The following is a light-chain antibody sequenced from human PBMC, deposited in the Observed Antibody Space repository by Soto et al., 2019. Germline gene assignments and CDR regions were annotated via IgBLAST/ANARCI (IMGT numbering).Light chain of an antibody. CDR3: QQAHNLPVT. V-gene: IGKV1-12*01. J-gene: IGKJ4*01. CDR1: QDIASW. CDR2: GAS. Sequence: DIRMTQSPSSVSGSVGDRVSMTCRASQDIASWLAWYQQRPGKAPVLLIFGASILQSGVSSRFSGSRAGTEFNLTINSLQPEDFGVYYCQQAHNLPVTFGGGTKVEIK.